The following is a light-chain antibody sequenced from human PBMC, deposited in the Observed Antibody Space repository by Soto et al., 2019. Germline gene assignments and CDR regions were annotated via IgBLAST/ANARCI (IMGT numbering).Light chain of an antibody. J-gene: IGKJ2*01. CDR3: QHYNSYSMYT. Sequence: DIQMTQSPSTLSASLGDRVTITCRASQGISRWLAWYQQKPGKAPKVLIYDASNLESGVPSRFSGSGSGTEFTLTISSLQPDDCATYYCQHYNSYSMYTFGQGTKLEI. V-gene: IGKV1-5*01. CDR2: DAS. CDR1: QGISRW.